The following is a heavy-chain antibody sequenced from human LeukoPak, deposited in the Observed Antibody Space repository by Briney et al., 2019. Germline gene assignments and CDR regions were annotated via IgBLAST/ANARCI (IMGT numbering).Heavy chain of an antibody. CDR1: GFTFSIHA. V-gene: IGHV3-23*01. D-gene: IGHD3-9*01. J-gene: IGHJ4*02. Sequence: GGSLRLSCAASGFTFSIHAMSWVRQAPGKGLEWVSTIGAGGENTYYADSVKGRFTISRDNSKNTLSLQMTSLSAEDTAVYYCAKGATPKLRFFDWFAAPDYWGQGTLVTVSS. CDR2: IGAGGENT. CDR3: AKGATPKLRFFDWFAAPDY.